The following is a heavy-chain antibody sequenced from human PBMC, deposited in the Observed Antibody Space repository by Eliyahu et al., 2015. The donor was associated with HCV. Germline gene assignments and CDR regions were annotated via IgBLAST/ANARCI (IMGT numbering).Heavy chain of an antibody. V-gene: IGHV3-48*03. CDR1: GXPXDNYE. CDR3: ARPERYSGTYYTSYNVDV. Sequence: DVQLVESGGGLVQPGGSLXXSCAAXGXPXDNYEMNWVXQAPGKGLEXISYISSRGTTVYYADSVKGRFTVSRNNVWDTLDLQMNGLRADDTGVYYCARPERYSGTYYTSYNVDVWGRGTTVTVSS. CDR2: ISSRGTTV. J-gene: IGHJ6*02. D-gene: IGHD5-12*01.